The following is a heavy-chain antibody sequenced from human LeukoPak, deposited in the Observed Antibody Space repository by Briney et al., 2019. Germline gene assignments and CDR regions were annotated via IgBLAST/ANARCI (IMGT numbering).Heavy chain of an antibody. D-gene: IGHD3-22*01. Sequence: GGSLRLSCAASGFTFDDYGMSWVRQAPGKGLEWVSGINWNGGSTGYADSVKGRFTISRDNAKNSLYLQMNSLRAEDTALYYCARENYYDSSGYYLYFDYWGQGTLVTVSS. CDR2: INWNGGST. CDR1: GFTFDDYG. J-gene: IGHJ4*02. V-gene: IGHV3-20*04. CDR3: ARENYYDSSGYYLYFDY.